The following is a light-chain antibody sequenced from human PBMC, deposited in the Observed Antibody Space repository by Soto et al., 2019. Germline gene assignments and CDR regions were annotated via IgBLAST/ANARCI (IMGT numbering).Light chain of an antibody. CDR1: QSVSSSY. J-gene: IGKJ1*01. CDR3: KEYGSPAGT. Sequence: EIVLTQSPGTLSLSPGERATLSCRASQSVSSSYLAWYQQKPGQAPRLLIYGTSSRATAIPDRFSGSGSGTHFTLHISRLEAEDFAVYYCKEYGSPAGTFGQGTKVEIK. V-gene: IGKV3-20*01. CDR2: GTS.